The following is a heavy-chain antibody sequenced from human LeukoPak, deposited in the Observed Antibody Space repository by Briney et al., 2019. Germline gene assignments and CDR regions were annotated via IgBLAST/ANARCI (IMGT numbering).Heavy chain of an antibody. V-gene: IGHV4-4*07. CDR3: ARVSSWVPAAYIAFDI. J-gene: IGHJ3*02. D-gene: IGHD2-2*01. Sequence: SQTLSLTCTVSGGSISSYYWSWIRQPARKGLEWIWRIYTSGSTNYNPSLSSRVTMSVDTSKNQFSLKLRSVTAADTAVYYCARVSSWVPAAYIAFDIWGQGTMVTVSS. CDR1: GGSISSYY. CDR2: IYTSGST.